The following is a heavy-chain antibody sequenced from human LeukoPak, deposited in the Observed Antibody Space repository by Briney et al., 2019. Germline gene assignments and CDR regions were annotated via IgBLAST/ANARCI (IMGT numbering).Heavy chain of an antibody. D-gene: IGHD3-10*01. CDR2: INAGNGNT. CDR3: ARPFRGVSGYDAYYI. CDR1: GCAFTTSV. Sequence: ASVKVSCKATGCAFTTSVMHWVRQAPGQRLEWMGRINAGNGNTKCSQRFQGRVTITRDTSATTVYMDLSSLRSEDTAVYYCARPFRGVSGYDAYYIWGQGTLVTVSS. J-gene: IGHJ3*02. V-gene: IGHV1-3*01.